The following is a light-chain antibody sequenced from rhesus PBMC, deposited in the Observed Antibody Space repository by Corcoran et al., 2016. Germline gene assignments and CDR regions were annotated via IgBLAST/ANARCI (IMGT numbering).Light chain of an antibody. V-gene: IGKV3S9*01. CDR3: QQYNNWRT. Sequence: EIVMTQSPATLSLSPGERATLSCRASQSVSSYVAWYQQKPEQAPRLLIYGASSRATGIPDRVSGSGSGTDFTLSISSLEPEDVGVYYCQQYNNWRTFGQGTKVEIK. CDR1: QSVSSY. CDR2: GAS. J-gene: IGKJ1*01.